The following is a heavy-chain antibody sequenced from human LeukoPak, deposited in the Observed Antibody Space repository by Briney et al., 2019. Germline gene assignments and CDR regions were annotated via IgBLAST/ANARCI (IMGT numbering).Heavy chain of an antibody. J-gene: IGHJ4*02. CDR2: MSYDGSNK. CDR1: GFTLSNYA. CDR3: ARGGYSDSSGYQPLNY. V-gene: IGHV3-30*04. D-gene: IGHD3-22*01. Sequence: PGGSLRLSCAASGFTLSNYAMHWVRQAPGKGLEWVAVMSYDGSNKYYADSVKGRFTISRDNSKNTLYLQMNSLRAEDTAVYYCARGGYSDSSGYQPLNYWGQGTLVTVSS.